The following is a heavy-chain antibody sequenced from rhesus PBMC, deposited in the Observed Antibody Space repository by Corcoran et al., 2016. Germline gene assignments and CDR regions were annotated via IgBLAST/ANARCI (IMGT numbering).Heavy chain of an antibody. CDR1: GGSISGYYY. D-gene: IGHD2-2*01. CDR3: ARGYCTSTTCLKEEYFEF. J-gene: IGHJ1*01. V-gene: IGHV4-73*01. Sequence: QVQLQQWGEGLVKPAETLSLTCAVYGGSISGYYYWSWIRQPPGKGREWIGYISGNWSSTKYHTPLKNRVTISKCTANNQFSLTLSSVIASDTAVDYCARGYCTSTTCLKEEYFEFWGQGALVTVSS. CDR2: ISGNWSST.